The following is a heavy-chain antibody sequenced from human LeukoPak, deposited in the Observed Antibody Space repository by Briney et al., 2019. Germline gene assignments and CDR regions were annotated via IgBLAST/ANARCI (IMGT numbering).Heavy chain of an antibody. D-gene: IGHD3-22*01. CDR1: GGSISSYY. Sequence: SETLSLTCTVSGGSISSYYWSWIRQPPGKGLEWIGYIYYSGSTNYNPSLKSRVTISVDTSKNQFSLKLSSVTAADTAVYYCARHGDSSGYYYTLYFVYWGQGTLVTVSS. J-gene: IGHJ4*02. V-gene: IGHV4-59*08. CDR3: ARHGDSSGYYYTLYFVY. CDR2: IYYSGST.